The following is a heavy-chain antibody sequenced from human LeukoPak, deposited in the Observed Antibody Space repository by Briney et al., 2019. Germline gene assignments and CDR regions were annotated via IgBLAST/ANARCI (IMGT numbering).Heavy chain of an antibody. V-gene: IGHV3-74*01. CDR2: INADGSTR. J-gene: IGHJ3*01. Sequence: GGSLRLSCAASGFTFGNSWVHWVRQAPGKGLVWVSVINADGSTRTYADSVKGRFTISRDNAKNTLSLQMNSLTIEDTAVYYCVVVVEPADSDGFDVWGQGTMITVSS. CDR3: VVVVEPADSDGFDV. CDR1: GFTFGNSW. D-gene: IGHD2-2*01.